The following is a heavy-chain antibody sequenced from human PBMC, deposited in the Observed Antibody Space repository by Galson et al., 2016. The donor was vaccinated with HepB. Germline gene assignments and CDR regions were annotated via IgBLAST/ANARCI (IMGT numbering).Heavy chain of an antibody. CDR2: IHPNTDGT. D-gene: IGHD7-27*01. V-gene: IGHV1-2*04. Sequence: SVKVSCKASGYTFTGYYMHWLRQAPGQGLEWMGWIHPNTDGTNYAQKFQGWVTMTRDTSISTAYMELSRLSSADTAVYYCAREKTGGSTFDYWGQGTLVTVSS. CDR3: AREKTGGSTFDY. CDR1: GYTFTGYY. J-gene: IGHJ4*02.